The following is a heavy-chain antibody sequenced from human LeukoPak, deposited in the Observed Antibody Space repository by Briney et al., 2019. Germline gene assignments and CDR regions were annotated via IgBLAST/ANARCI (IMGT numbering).Heavy chain of an antibody. CDR2: MNPNSGNT. Sequence: GASVKVSCKASGYTFTSYGISWVRQAAGQGLEWMGWMNPNSGNTGYAQKFKGRVTMTGNTSINTAYMELSSLRSEDTAVYYCARGLRDSSGREYFQHWGQGTLVTVSS. J-gene: IGHJ1*01. CDR1: GYTFTSYG. V-gene: IGHV1-8*02. D-gene: IGHD3-22*01. CDR3: ARGLRDSSGREYFQH.